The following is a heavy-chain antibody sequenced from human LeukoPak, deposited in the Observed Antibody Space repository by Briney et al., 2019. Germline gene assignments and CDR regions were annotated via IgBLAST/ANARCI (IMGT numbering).Heavy chain of an antibody. J-gene: IGHJ4*02. Sequence: GGSLRLSCVASGFTFSSYAMSWVRQAPGKGLEWVSAISGSGGSTYYADSVKGRFTISRDNSKNTLYLQMNSLRAEDTAVYYCAKALQRGYSYGYPFNDYWGQGTLVTVSS. D-gene: IGHD5-18*01. CDR1: GFTFSSYA. CDR2: ISGSGGST. CDR3: AKALQRGYSYGYPFNDY. V-gene: IGHV3-23*01.